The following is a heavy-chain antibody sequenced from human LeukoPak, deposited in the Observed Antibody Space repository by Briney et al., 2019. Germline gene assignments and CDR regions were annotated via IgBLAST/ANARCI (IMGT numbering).Heavy chain of an antibody. CDR2: ISGSSGSI. V-gene: IGHV3-21*01. Sequence: GGSLRLSCAASGFIFSSYNMNWVRQAPGKGLEWVSSISGSSGSINYADSVKGRFTISRDNARNSLYLQMNSLRAEDTAVYFCASGQDYGDGGRWGQGTLVTVSS. CDR3: ASGQDYGDGGR. D-gene: IGHD4-17*01. J-gene: IGHJ4*02. CDR1: GFIFSSYN.